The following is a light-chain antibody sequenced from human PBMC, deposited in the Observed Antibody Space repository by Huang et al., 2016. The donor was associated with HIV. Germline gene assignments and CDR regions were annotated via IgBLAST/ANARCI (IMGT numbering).Light chain of an antibody. CDR1: QSVSSN. CDR3: QQNNNWPPLFT. CDR2: GAS. V-gene: IGKV3-15*01. J-gene: IGKJ3*01. Sequence: EIVMTQSPATLSASPGERATLSCRDSQSVSSNLAWYHQKPGQAPRLIIYGASTRATGIPARFSGSGSGTDFTLTISILQSEDFAVYYCQQNNNWPPLFTFGPGTKVDIK.